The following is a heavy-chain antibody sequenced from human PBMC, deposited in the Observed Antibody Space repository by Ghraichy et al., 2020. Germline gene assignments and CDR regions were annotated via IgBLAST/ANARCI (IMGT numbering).Heavy chain of an antibody. CDR2: INAGNGNT. CDR3: ARGYSYGYYHFDY. Sequence: ASVKVSCKASGYTFTSYAMHWVRQAPGQRLEWMGWINAGNGNTKYSQKFQGRVTITRDTSASTAYMELSSLRSEDTAVYYCARGYSYGYYHFDYWGQGTLVTVSS. V-gene: IGHV1-3*01. CDR1: GYTFTSYA. J-gene: IGHJ4*02. D-gene: IGHD5-18*01.